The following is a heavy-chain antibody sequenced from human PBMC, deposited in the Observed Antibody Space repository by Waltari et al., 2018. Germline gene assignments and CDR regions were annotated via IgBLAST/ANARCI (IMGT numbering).Heavy chain of an antibody. CDR3: AREVYSSGWYFGAFDI. V-gene: IGHV3-30-3*01. CDR1: GFTFSSSA. Sequence: QVQLVESGGGVVQPGRSLRLSCAASGFTFSSSAMHWVRHAHGKGLEWVAVRSYDGSNKYYADSVKGRFTISRDNSKNTLYLQMNSLRAEDTAVYYCAREVYSSGWYFGAFDIWGQGTMVTVSS. CDR2: RSYDGSNK. D-gene: IGHD6-19*01. J-gene: IGHJ3*02.